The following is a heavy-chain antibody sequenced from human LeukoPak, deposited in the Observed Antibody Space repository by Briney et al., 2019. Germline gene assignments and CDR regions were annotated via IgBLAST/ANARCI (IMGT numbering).Heavy chain of an antibody. V-gene: IGHV4-61*02. Sequence: SETLSLTCTVSIGSINSGNYYWSWRPQPAGKVLEWIWRIYTSGSTNYNPSLTSRVTISVDTSKNQFSLKVSSVTAADTAVYYCARSSSGYSYGLGWFDPWGQGTLVTVSS. CDR2: IYTSGST. D-gene: IGHD5-18*01. CDR1: IGSINSGNYY. J-gene: IGHJ5*02. CDR3: ARSSSGYSYGLGWFDP.